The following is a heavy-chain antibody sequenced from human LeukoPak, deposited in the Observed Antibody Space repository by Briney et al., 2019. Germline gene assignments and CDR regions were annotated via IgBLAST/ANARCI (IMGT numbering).Heavy chain of an antibody. CDR2: ISSSSDYI. CDR1: GFTFSSYG. V-gene: IGHV3-21*01. Sequence: GGSLRLSCAASGFTFSSYGMNWVRQAPGKGLEWVSSISSSSDYIYYADSVKGRFTISRDNARNTVYLHMNSLRAEDTAVFYCARADQGPLDYWGQGTLVTVSS. D-gene: IGHD2-2*01. J-gene: IGHJ4*02. CDR3: ARADQGPLDY.